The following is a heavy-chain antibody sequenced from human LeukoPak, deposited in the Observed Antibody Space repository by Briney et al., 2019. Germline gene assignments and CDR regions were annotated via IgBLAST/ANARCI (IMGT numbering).Heavy chain of an antibody. CDR2: IYYSGST. CDR1: GGSISSSSYY. Sequence: SETLSLTCTVSGGSISSSSYYWGWIRQPPGKGLEWIGSIYYSGSTYYNPSLKSRVTISVDTSKNQFSLKLSSVTAADTAVYYCARESYYYDSSGYSHFDYWGQGTLVTVSS. J-gene: IGHJ4*02. V-gene: IGHV4-39*07. D-gene: IGHD3-22*01. CDR3: ARESYYYDSSGYSHFDY.